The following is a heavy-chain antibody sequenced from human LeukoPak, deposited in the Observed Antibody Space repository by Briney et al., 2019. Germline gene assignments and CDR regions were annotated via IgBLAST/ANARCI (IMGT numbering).Heavy chain of an antibody. J-gene: IGHJ4*02. V-gene: IGHV3-30*18. CDR2: MSYDGSNK. CDR3: AKDGAPLMAVAGHLDY. CDR1: GFTFTNYG. D-gene: IGHD6-19*01. Sequence: GGSLRLSCAASGFTFTNYGMPWVRQAPGKGLEWVAFMSYDGSNKYYADSVKGRYTISRDNSKNTLYLQMNSLRTEDTAVYYCAKDGAPLMAVAGHLDYWGQGTLVTVSS.